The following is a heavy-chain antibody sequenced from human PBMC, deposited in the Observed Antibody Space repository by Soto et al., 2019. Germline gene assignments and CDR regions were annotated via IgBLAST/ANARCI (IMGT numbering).Heavy chain of an antibody. Sequence: QVQLQESGPGLVTPSGTLSLTCAVSGGSISSSYWWNWVRQPPGKGLEWSGKIYHSGSTNYNPSLKNRVTISVDKSNTQFSLGLSSVTAADTAVYFCVTSQNSVFWRDGGRHYYFDYWGQGTLVTVSS. J-gene: IGHJ4*02. CDR1: GGSISSSYW. CDR3: VTSQNSVFWRDGGRHYYFDY. V-gene: IGHV4-4*02. CDR2: IYHSGST. D-gene: IGHD3-3*01.